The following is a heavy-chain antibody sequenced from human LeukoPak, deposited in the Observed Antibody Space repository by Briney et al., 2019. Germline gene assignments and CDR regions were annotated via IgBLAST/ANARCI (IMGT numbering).Heavy chain of an antibody. CDR3: AKDIGMVRETFDY. CDR2: ISGSGGST. D-gene: IGHD3-10*01. CDR1: GFTFSSYA. V-gene: IGHV3-23*01. Sequence: PGGSLRLSCAASGFTFSSYAMSWVRQAPGKGLEWVSAISGSGGSTYYADSVKGRFTISRDNSKNTPYLQMNSLRAEDTAVYYCAKDIGMVRETFDYWGQGTLVTVSS. J-gene: IGHJ4*02.